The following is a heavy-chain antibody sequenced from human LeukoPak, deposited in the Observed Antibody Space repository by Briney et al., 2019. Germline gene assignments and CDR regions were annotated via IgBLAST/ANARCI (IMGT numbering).Heavy chain of an antibody. D-gene: IGHD1-1*01. Sequence: GESLKISCKGSGYSFTSYWSSWVRQMPGKGLEWMGRIDPSDSYTNYSPSFQGHVTISADKSISTAYLQWSSLKASEAAMYYCARRDFHLSSWNDERNAFDIWGQGTMVTVSS. CDR2: IDPSDSYT. CDR3: ARRDFHLSSWNDERNAFDI. J-gene: IGHJ3*02. CDR1: GYSFTSYW. V-gene: IGHV5-10-1*01.